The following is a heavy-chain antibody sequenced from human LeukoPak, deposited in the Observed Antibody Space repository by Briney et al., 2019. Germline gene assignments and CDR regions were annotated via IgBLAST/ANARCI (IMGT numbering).Heavy chain of an antibody. D-gene: IGHD1-26*01. CDR2: ISSRGITI. V-gene: IGHV3-48*03. CDR3: ATGGVGATSPLFIDY. J-gene: IGHJ4*02. Sequence: GGSLRLSCAASGFTFSSYEMNWVRQAPGKGLEWVSYISSRGITIYYADSVRGRFAISRDNAKNSLFLQMNSLRAEDTAVYYCATGGVGATSPLFIDYWGQGTLVTVSS. CDR1: GFTFSSYE.